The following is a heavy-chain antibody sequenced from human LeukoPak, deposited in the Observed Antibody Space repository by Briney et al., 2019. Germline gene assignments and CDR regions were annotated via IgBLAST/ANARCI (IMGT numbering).Heavy chain of an antibody. D-gene: IGHD2-2*01. J-gene: IGHJ5*02. V-gene: IGHV4-39*01. CDR1: GGSISSSRYY. CDR3: ARSYCSSTSCYFPSSWFDP. CDR2: IYYSGST. Sequence: SETLSLTCTVSGGSISSSRYYWSWIRQPPGKGLEWIGSIYYSGSTYYNPSLKSRVTISVDTSKNQFSPKLSSVTAADTAVYYCARSYCSSTSCYFPSSWFDPWGQGTLVTVSS.